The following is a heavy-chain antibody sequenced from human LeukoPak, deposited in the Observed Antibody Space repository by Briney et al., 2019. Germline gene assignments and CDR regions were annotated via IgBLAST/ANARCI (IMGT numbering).Heavy chain of an antibody. CDR2: IYPGDSDT. Sequence: GESLKISCKGYGYSFTNYWIGGVRQLPGKGLEWMGIIYPGDSDTRYSPSFQGQVTISADKSISTAYLQWSSLKASDTAMYYCARVFGDLGHYWGQGTLVTVSS. J-gene: IGHJ4*02. CDR3: ARVFGDLGHY. CDR1: GYSFTNYW. D-gene: IGHD3-16*01. V-gene: IGHV5-51*01.